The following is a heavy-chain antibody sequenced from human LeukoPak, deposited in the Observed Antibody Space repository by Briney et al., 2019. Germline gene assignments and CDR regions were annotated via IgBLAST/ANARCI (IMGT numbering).Heavy chain of an antibody. V-gene: IGHV4-59*01. J-gene: IGHJ6*02. CDR1: GGSISIYY. Sequence: SETLSLTCTVSGGSISIYYWSWIRQPPGKGLEWIGYIYYSGSTNYNPSLKSRVTISVDTSKNQFSLKLSTLTAADTGVYYVAXXXXXXXXMDVWGQGTTVTVSS. CDR2: IYYSGST. CDR3: AXXXXXXXXMDV.